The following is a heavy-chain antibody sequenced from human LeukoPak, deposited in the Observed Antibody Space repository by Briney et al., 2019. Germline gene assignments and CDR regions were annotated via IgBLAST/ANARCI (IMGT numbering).Heavy chain of an antibody. CDR2: FDPEDGET. CDR3: ATDHPHEGYDSSGYYYVFDY. V-gene: IGHV1-24*01. CDR1: GYTLTELS. J-gene: IGHJ4*02. Sequence: ASVKVSCKVSGYTLTELSMHWVRQAPGKGLEWMGGFDPEDGETIYAQKFQGRVTMTEDTSTDTAYMELSSLRSEDTAVYYCATDHPHEGYDSSGYYYVFDYWGQGTLVTVSS. D-gene: IGHD3-22*01.